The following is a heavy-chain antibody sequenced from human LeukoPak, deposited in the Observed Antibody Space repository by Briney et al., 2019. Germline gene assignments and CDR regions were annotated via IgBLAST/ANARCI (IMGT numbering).Heavy chain of an antibody. V-gene: IGHV3-7*01. CDR1: GFTFSRYS. D-gene: IGHD4-17*01. J-gene: IGHJ3*01. CDR3: AREDGDEAFDL. CDR2: INGDGSEK. Sequence: GGSLRLSCLASGFTFSRYSMTWVRQVPGKGLEGVATINGDGSEKFYVDSVKGRFTISRENAMNSQDLQMDSLRVEDTAIYYCAREDGDEAFDLWGQGTLVTVST.